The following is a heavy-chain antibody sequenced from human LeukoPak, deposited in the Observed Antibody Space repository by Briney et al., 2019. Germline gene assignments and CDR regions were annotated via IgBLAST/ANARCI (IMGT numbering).Heavy chain of an antibody. CDR3: ARDGEMATIYFDY. D-gene: IGHD5-24*01. V-gene: IGHV1-69*04. CDR2: IIPIVGIA. Sequence: ASVKVSCKASGGTFSSYAISWVRQAPGQGFEWMGTIIPIVGIANYAQKFQGRVTITANKFTSTAYMELSSLRSEDTAVYYCARDGEMATIYFDYWGQGTLVTVSS. CDR1: GGTFSSYA. J-gene: IGHJ4*02.